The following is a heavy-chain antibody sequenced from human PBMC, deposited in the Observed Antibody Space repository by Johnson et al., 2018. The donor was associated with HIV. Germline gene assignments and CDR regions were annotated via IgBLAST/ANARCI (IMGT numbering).Heavy chain of an antibody. V-gene: IGHV3-30*14. J-gene: IGHJ3*02. CDR2: ISYDGSNK. CDR1: GFTFRNYA. D-gene: IGHD2-8*01. Sequence: QVQLVESGGGVVQPGTSLRLSCAASGFTFRNYAMHWVRQAPGKGLEWVAVISYDGSNKYYADSVKGRFTISRDNSKNTLYLQMNSLRAEDTAVYYCARLGLTDAFDIWGQGTMVTVSP. CDR3: ARLGLTDAFDI.